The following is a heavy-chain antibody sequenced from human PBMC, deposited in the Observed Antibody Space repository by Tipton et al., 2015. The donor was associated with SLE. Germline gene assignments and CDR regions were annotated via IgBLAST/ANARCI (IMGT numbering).Heavy chain of an antibody. CDR3: ARGLRRSGSYSAFDI. D-gene: IGHD1-26*01. V-gene: IGHV4-34*01. J-gene: IGHJ3*02. CDR2: INHSGST. CDR1: GGSFSGYY. Sequence: GLVKPSETLSLTCAVYGGSFSGYYWSWIRQPPGKGLEWIGEINHSGSTNYNPSLKSRVTISVDTSKNQFSLKLSSVTAADTAVYYCARGLRRSGSYSAFDIWGQGTMVTVSS.